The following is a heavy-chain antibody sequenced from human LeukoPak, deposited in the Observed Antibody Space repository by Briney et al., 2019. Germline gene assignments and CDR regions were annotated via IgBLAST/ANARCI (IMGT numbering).Heavy chain of an antibody. Sequence: GGSLRLSCAASGFTFSTSNMNWVRQAPGKGLEWVSYITSSSTTIYYADSVKGRFTTSRDNAKNSLYLQMDSLREDDTAVYYCARSEGPLDYWGQGTLVTVSS. CDR1: GFTFSTSN. V-gene: IGHV3-48*02. CDR2: ITSSSTTI. CDR3: ARSEGPLDY. J-gene: IGHJ4*02.